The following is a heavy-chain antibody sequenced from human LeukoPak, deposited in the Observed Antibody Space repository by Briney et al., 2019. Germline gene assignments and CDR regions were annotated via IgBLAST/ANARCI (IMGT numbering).Heavy chain of an antibody. D-gene: IGHD1-26*01. CDR3: ARDWGMEGAGDY. CDR2: INPSGGST. CDR1: GYTFTGYY. J-gene: IGHJ4*02. Sequence: GASVKVSCKASGYTFTGYYMHWVRQAPGQGLEWMGIINPSGGSTSYAQKFQGRVTMTRDMSTSTAYMELSSLRSEDTAVYYCARDWGMEGAGDYWGQGTLVTVSS. V-gene: IGHV1-46*01.